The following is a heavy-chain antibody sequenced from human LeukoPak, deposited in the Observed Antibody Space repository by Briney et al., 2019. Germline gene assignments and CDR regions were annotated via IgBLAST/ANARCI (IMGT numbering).Heavy chain of an antibody. J-gene: IGHJ5*02. CDR2: ISTYNGNT. CDR1: GYTFTSYG. V-gene: IGHV1-18*04. Sequence: GASVKVSCKASGYTFTSYGISWVRQAPGQGLEWMGWISTYNGNTNYAQKLQGRVTMTTDTSTSTAYMELRSLRSDDTAVYYCARVVSDYGDFGWFDPWGQGTLVTVSS. CDR3: ARVVSDYGDFGWFDP. D-gene: IGHD4-17*01.